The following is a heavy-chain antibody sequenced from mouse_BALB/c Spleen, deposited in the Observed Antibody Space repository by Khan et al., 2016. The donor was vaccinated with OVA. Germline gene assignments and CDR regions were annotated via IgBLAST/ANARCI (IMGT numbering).Heavy chain of an antibody. J-gene: IGHJ3*01. CDR1: GYSITSDYA. CDR2: ISYSGST. D-gene: IGHD3-3*01. V-gene: IGHV3-2*02. Sequence: VQLQESGPGLVKPSQSLSLTCTVTGYSITSDYAWNWIRQFPENKLEWMGYISYSGSTSYNQSLKSRISITRDTSKNQFFLQLNSVTTEDTATYYCSSGTGGRFAYWGQGTLVTVSA. CDR3: SSGTGGRFAY.